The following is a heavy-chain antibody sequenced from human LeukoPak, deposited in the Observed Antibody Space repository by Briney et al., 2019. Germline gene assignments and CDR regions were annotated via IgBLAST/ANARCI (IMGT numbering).Heavy chain of an antibody. J-gene: IGHJ4*02. V-gene: IGHV3-23*01. CDR3: AKRPRGSGWPEPYYFDY. CDR2: ISGSGGRT. CDR1: GFTFSSYA. D-gene: IGHD6-19*01. Sequence: GGSLRLSCAASGFTFSSYAMSWVRQAPGKGLEWVSSISGSGGRTYYADSVKGRFTISRDNSKNTLYLQMNSLRAEDTAVYYCAKRPRGSGWPEPYYFDYWGQGTLVTVSS.